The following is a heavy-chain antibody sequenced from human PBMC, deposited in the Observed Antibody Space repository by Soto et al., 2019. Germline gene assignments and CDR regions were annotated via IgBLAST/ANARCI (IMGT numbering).Heavy chain of an antibody. CDR3: AKEGAAYAFDI. D-gene: IGHD2-15*01. V-gene: IGHV3-30*18. Sequence: QVQLVESGGGVVQPGRSPRLSCAASGFTFSSYGMHWVRQAPGKGLEWVAVISYDGSNKYYVDSVKGRFTISRDNSKNTLYLQMNSLRAEDTAVYYCAKEGAAYAFDIWGQGTMVTVSS. J-gene: IGHJ3*02. CDR2: ISYDGSNK. CDR1: GFTFSSYG.